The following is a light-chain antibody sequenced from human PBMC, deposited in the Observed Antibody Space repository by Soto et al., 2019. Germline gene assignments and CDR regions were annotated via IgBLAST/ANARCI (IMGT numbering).Light chain of an antibody. CDR3: QQYGGSHPIT. J-gene: IGKJ5*01. CDR2: GAS. Sequence: EMVLTQSPGTLSLSTGERATLSFSSQNGAINELAWYQQKPGQAPRLLIYGASRRAAGIPDRFSGSGSGTDFTLTISRVDPEDFAVYYCQQYGGSHPITFGQGTRLEIK. CDR1: QNGAINE. V-gene: IGKV3-20*01.